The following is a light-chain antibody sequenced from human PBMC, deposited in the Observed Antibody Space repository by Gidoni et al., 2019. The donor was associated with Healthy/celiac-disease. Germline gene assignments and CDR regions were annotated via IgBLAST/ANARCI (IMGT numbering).Light chain of an antibody. V-gene: IGKV3-20*01. J-gene: IGKJ1*01. CDR1: QSVSSSY. CDR3: QQYGSSHRT. CDR2: GAS. Sequence: EIVLTQSPGTLSLSPGERATLSCRASQSVSSSYLAWYQQKPGQAPRLLIYGASSRATGIPDRFSGSGSGTDFTLTISRLEPEDFAVYYCQQYGSSHRTFXQXTKVEIK.